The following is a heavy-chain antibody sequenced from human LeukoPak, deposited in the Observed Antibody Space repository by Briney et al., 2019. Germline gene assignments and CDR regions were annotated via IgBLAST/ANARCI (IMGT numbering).Heavy chain of an antibody. CDR1: GGSISSYY. J-gene: IGHJ4*02. CDR3: ARQIASAGTAGFDF. CDR2: IYSTGST. V-gene: IGHV4-4*07. D-gene: IGHD6-13*01. Sequence: SETLSLTCTVSGGSISSYYWSWIRQPAGKGLEWIGRIYSTGSTNYNPSLKSRVTMSVDTSKNQFSLRLRSVTAADTAVYYYARQIASAGTAGFDFWGQGALVTVSS.